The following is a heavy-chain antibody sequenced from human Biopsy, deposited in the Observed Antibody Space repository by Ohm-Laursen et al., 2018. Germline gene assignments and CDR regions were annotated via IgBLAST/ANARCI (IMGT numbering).Heavy chain of an antibody. CDR3: ARVFCTSTTCYGLLDN. D-gene: IGHD2/OR15-2a*01. Sequence: SLRLSCAASGFTLSDHYIDWVRQAPGKGLEWVGRTKNKANSYTTEYAASVKGRFTISRDNSKNSLYLQMNSLRSDDTAVYYCARVFCTSTTCYGLLDNWGQGTVVTVSS. J-gene: IGHJ4*02. CDR1: GFTLSDHY. CDR2: TKNKANSYTT. V-gene: IGHV3-72*01.